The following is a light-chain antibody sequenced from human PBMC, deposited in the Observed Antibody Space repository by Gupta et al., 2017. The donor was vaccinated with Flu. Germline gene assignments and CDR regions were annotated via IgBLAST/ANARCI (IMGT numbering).Light chain of an antibody. CDR3: RQTHHTPYT. CDR2: LTS. CDR1: QTFTHASGNSY. Sequence: DVVLTQSPLSLAVTPGEPASISCESSQTFTHASGNSYLNWYLQKPGQSPQLLIYLTSSRASGVPDRFSGSGSGSEFTLTISRVEADDVGFYFCRQTHHTPYTFGQGTKLEIK. V-gene: IGKV2-28*01. J-gene: IGKJ2*01.